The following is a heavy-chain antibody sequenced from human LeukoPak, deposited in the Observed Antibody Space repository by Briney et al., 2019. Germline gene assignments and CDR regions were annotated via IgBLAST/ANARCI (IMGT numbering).Heavy chain of an antibody. D-gene: IGHD6-13*01. CDR1: GFTFSSYA. CDR3: AKGSSSWQMGAFDY. Sequence: GGSLRLPCAASGFTFSSYAMSWVRQAPGKGLEWVSAISGSGGSTYYADSVKGRFTISRDNSRNTLYLQMNSLRAEDTAVYYCAKGSSSWQMGAFDYWGQGTLVTVSS. CDR2: ISGSGGST. V-gene: IGHV3-23*01. J-gene: IGHJ4*02.